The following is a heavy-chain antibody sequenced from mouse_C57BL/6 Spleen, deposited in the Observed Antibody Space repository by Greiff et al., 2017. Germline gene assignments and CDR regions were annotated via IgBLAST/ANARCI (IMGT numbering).Heavy chain of an antibody. Sequence: EVKLMESGGGLVKPGGSLKLSCAASGFTFSSYAMSWVRQTPEKRLEWVATISDGGSYTYYPDNVKGRFTISRDNAKNNLYLQMSHLKSEDTAMYYCARDIYYGSSYRYFDYWGQGTTLTVSS. D-gene: IGHD1-1*01. CDR1: GFTFSSYA. V-gene: IGHV5-4*01. CDR2: ISDGGSYT. J-gene: IGHJ2*01. CDR3: ARDIYYGSSYRYFDY.